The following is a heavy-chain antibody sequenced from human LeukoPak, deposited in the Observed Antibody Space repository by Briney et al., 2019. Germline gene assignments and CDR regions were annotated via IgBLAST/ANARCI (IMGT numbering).Heavy chain of an antibody. D-gene: IGHD3-10*01. CDR3: ARRVGFYGSGSLNYFDP. CDR2: VFRTGST. Sequence: SETLSLTCTVSGVSIGSSSYYWGWIRQPPGKGLEWIGSVFRTGSTYYSASLKSRVSISVDTTKNHFALKVTSVTAANTAMYFCARRVGFYGSGSLNYFDPWGQGILVSVSS. V-gene: IGHV4-39*02. CDR1: GVSIGSSSYY. J-gene: IGHJ5*01.